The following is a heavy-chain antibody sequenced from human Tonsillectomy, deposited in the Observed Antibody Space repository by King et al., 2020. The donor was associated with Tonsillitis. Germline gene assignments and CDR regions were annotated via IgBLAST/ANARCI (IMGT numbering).Heavy chain of an antibody. V-gene: IGHV3-30*14. Sequence: HVQLVESGGGVVQPGRSLRLSCVASGFTFSSYAMHWVRQAPGKGLEWVALISHDGSDKFYADSVKGRFTISRDNSKSTLYVQMNSLRGEDTAMYYCARAGAVKTTVTLFDYWGQGALVTVSS. CDR1: GFTFSSYA. J-gene: IGHJ4*02. CDR3: ARAGAVKTTVTLFDY. D-gene: IGHD4-17*01. CDR2: ISHDGSDK.